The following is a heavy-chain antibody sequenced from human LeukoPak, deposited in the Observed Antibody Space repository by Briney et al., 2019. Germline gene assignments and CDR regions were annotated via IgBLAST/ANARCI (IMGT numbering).Heavy chain of an antibody. V-gene: IGHV3-66*01. CDR2: IYTDGTT. J-gene: IGHJ1*01. D-gene: IGHD6-19*01. CDR1: GLTVSSNY. CDR3: ASAGYSSGWYLEYFQH. Sequence: GSLRLSCAASGLTVSSNYMSWVRQAPGKGLEWVSVIYTDGTTHYADSVKGRFTISRDNAKNSLYLQMNSLRAEDTAVYYCASAGYSSGWYLEYFQHWGQGTLVTVSS.